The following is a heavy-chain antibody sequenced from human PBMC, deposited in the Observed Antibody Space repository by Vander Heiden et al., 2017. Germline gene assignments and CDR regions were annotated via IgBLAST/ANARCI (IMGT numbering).Heavy chain of an antibody. Sequence: QVQLVESGGGVVQPGRSLRLSCAASGFTFSSYAMHWVRQAPGKGLEWVAVISYDGSNKYYADSVKGRFTISRDNSKNTLYLQMNSLRAEDTAVYYCARDTGEMATIFDYWGQGTLVTVSS. CDR2: ISYDGSNK. CDR3: ARDTGEMATIFDY. J-gene: IGHJ4*02. V-gene: IGHV3-30*04. D-gene: IGHD5-12*01. CDR1: GFTFSSYA.